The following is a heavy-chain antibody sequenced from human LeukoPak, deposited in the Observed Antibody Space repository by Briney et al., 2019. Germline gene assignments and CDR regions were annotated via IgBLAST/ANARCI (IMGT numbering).Heavy chain of an antibody. J-gene: IGHJ4*02. D-gene: IGHD5-12*01. CDR3: AKDRRIVATIFDY. Sequence: GGSLRLSCAASGFTLSNYAMHWVRQPAGEGLEWVSALGTAGDTFYPGSVKGRFTISRDNSKNTLYLQMNSLRAEDTAVYYCAKDRRIVATIFDYWGQGTLVTVSS. V-gene: IGHV3-13*01. CDR1: GFTLSNYA. CDR2: LGTAGDT.